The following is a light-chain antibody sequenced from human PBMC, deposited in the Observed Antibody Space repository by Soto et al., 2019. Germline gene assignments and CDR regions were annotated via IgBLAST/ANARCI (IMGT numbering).Light chain of an antibody. J-gene: IGKJ5*01. CDR3: QQRSNWPIT. CDR2: DAS. V-gene: IGKV3-11*01. Sequence: EIVLTQSPVTLSLSPGERSTLSCRASQSVSSYLAWYQQKPGQAPRLLIYDASNRATGIPARFSGSGSGTDFTLTISSLEPEDFAVYYCQQRSNWPITFGKGKRREI. CDR1: QSVSSY.